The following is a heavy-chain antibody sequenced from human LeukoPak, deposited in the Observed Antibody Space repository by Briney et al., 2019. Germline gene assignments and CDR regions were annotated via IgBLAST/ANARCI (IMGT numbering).Heavy chain of an antibody. Sequence: KSSETLSLTCTVSGGSISSYYWSWIRQPPGKGLEWIGYIYYSGSTNYNPSLMSRVAISVDTSKNQFSLKVNSVTAADTAVYFCARHAYSNYEHWYFDLWGRSTLVTVSS. D-gene: IGHD4-11*01. CDR3: ARHAYSNYEHWYFDL. V-gene: IGHV4-59*08. J-gene: IGHJ2*01. CDR2: IYYSGST. CDR1: GGSISSYY.